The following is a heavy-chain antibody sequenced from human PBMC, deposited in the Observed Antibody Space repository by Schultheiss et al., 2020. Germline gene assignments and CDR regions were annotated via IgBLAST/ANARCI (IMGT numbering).Heavy chain of an antibody. J-gene: IGHJ5*02. V-gene: IGHV4-4*07. CDR2: IYTSGST. CDR3: ARHRAGVAARNWFDP. Sequence: SETLSLTCTVSGGSISSYYWSWIRQPAGKGLEWIGRIYTSGSTNYNPSLKSRVTISVDTSKNQFSLKLSSVTAADTAVYYCARHRAGVAARNWFDPWGQGTLVTVSS. CDR1: GGSISSYY. D-gene: IGHD2-15*01.